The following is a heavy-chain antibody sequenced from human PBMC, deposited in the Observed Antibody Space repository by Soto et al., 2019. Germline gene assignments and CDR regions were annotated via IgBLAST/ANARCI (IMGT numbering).Heavy chain of an antibody. V-gene: IGHV4-34*01. CDR3: ATAYYDFWSGFSQKYYFDY. CDR1: GGSFSGYY. CDR2: INRGGST. J-gene: IGHJ4*02. Sequence: SETLSLTCAVYGGSFSGYYWNWIRQPPGKGLEWLGEINRGGSTNYNPSLKSRVTISLDTSKNQFSLRLSSVTAADTAVYYCATAYYDFWSGFSQKYYFDYWGQGTLVTVSS. D-gene: IGHD3-3*01.